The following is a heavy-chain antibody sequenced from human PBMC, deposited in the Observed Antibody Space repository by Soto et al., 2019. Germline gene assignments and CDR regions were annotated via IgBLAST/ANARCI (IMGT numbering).Heavy chain of an antibody. CDR2: IRSKANSYAT. V-gene: IGHV3-73*01. J-gene: IGHJ6*01. CDR1: GFTFSGSA. D-gene: IGHD3-22*01. CDR3: TSLLAYYYDSSGYRKYLGEANKRTKDYFYYGMDV. Sequence: GGSLRLSCAASGFTFSGSAMHWVRQASGKGLEWVGRIRSKANSYATAYAASVKGRFTISRDDSKNTAYLQMNSLKTEDTAVYYCTSLLAYYYDSSGYRKYLGEANKRTKDYFYYGMDVWGQGTTVTVSS.